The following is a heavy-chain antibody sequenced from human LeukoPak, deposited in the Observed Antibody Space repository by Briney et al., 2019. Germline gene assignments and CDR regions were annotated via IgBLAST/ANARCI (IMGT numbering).Heavy chain of an antibody. Sequence: GGSLRLSCAASGFTFSSYSMNWVRQAPGKGLEWVSAISSSSNYIYYADSVKGRFTISRDNAKNSLFLQINSLRAEDTAVYYCARVPVLLTMGGDYWGQGTLVTVSS. CDR1: GFTFSSYS. V-gene: IGHV3-21*01. J-gene: IGHJ4*02. D-gene: IGHD2/OR15-2a*01. CDR3: ARVPVLLTMGGDY. CDR2: ISSSSNYI.